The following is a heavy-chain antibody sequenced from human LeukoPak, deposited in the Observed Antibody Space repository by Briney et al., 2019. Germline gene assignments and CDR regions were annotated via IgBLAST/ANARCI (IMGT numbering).Heavy chain of an antibody. J-gene: IGHJ6*02. CDR1: GFSVTSKY. V-gene: IGHV3-53*01. D-gene: IGHD3-10*01. Sequence: PGGSLRLSCAASGFSVTSKYINWVRQAPGEGLEWVLVVESGGDTSYANSVKGRFTVSRDIFQNTLYLQMNNLRAEDTAVYYCARVGSYYDMDVWGQGTTVTVSS. CDR3: ARVGSYYDMDV. CDR2: VESGGDT.